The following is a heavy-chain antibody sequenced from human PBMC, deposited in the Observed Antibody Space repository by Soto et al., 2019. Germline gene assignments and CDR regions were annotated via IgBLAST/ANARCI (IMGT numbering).Heavy chain of an antibody. V-gene: IGHV2-5*02. Sequence: QITLKESGPTLVKPTQTLTLTCTVSGFSLNTYGVGVGWIRQPPGKALEWLALIYWDDDKRYSPSLKSRLTITKETSKNQVVLTMTHMDPVDTSTYSCARALGSWGAYYFDYWGQGTLVTVSS. CDR2: IYWDDDK. J-gene: IGHJ4*02. CDR3: ARALGSWGAYYFDY. D-gene: IGHD3-16*01. CDR1: GFSLNTYGVG.